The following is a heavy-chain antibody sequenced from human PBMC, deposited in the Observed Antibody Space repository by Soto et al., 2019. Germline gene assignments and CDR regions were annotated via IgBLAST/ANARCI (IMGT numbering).Heavy chain of an antibody. CDR2: IYYSGST. CDR3: ARGQQQLTIRLDY. CDR1: GGSISSGGYY. D-gene: IGHD6-13*01. Sequence: PSETLSLTCTVSGGSISSGGYYWSWIRQHPGKGLEWIGYIYYSGSTYYNPSLKSRVTISVDTSKNQFSLKLSSVTAADTAVYYCARGQQQLTIRLDYWGQGTLVTVSS. V-gene: IGHV4-31*03. J-gene: IGHJ4*02.